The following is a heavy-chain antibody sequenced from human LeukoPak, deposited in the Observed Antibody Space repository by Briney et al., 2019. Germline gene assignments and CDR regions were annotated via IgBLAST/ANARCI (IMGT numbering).Heavy chain of an antibody. CDR1: GFTFSSYA. Sequence: HPGGSLRLSCAASGFTFSSYAMHWVRQAPGKGLEWVAVISYDGSNKYYADSVKGRFTISRDNSKNTLYLQMNSLRAEDTAVYYCAKGLSSSSSWYLVDYWGQGTLVTVSS. CDR2: ISYDGSNK. D-gene: IGHD6-13*01. J-gene: IGHJ4*02. V-gene: IGHV3-30-3*01. CDR3: AKGLSSSSSWYLVDY.